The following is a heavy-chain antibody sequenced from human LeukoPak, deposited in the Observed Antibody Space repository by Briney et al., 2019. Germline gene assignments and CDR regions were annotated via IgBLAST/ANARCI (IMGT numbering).Heavy chain of an antibody. Sequence: GGSLRLYCVASGFTFSSYWMHWVRQTPGQGLMWVARIQSDGSTIYADSVQSRFTISRDNAKNTVYLQMNSLRVDDTAVYFCTRAITYFYGSVTYDWFESWGQGIRVTVSS. J-gene: IGHJ5*01. CDR3: TRAITYFYGSVTYDWFES. V-gene: IGHV3-74*01. D-gene: IGHD3-10*01. CDR1: GFTFSSYW. CDR2: IQSDGST.